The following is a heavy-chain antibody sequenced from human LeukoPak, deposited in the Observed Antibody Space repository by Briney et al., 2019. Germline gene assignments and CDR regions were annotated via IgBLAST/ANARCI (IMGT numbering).Heavy chain of an antibody. V-gene: IGHV1-2*02. Sequence: ASVKVSCKAPGYTFTGYYMHWVRQAPGQGLEWMGWINPNSGGTNYAQKFQGRVTMTRDTSISTAYMELSRLRSGDTAVYYCAREGRYNRWFDPWGQGTLVTVSS. CDR2: INPNSGGT. CDR1: GYTFTGYY. D-gene: IGHD1-1*01. J-gene: IGHJ5*02. CDR3: AREGRYNRWFDP.